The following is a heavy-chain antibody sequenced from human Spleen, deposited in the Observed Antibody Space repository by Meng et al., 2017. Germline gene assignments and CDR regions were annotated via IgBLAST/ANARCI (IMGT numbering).Heavy chain of an antibody. J-gene: IGHJ4*02. CDR3: ARDRGYSSTWYEDH. Sequence: GGSLRLSCGASGFTFSTYSMNWVRQAPGKGLEWVSGIDSNGGGTIYADSVKGRFTISRDNAKNSLYLQMDSLTAEDTALYYCARDRGYSSTWYEDHWGQGTLVTVSS. CDR1: GFTFSTYS. D-gene: IGHD6-13*01. V-gene: IGHV3-20*04. CDR2: IDSNGGGT.